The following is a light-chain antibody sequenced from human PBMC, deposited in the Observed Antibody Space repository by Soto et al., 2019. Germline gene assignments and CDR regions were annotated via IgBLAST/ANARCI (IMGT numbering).Light chain of an antibody. CDR1: QSVNTTF. V-gene: IGKV3-20*01. J-gene: IGKJ1*01. CDR3: QQYMSSVT. Sequence: EIVLTQSPGSLSLSPGQRATLSCRASQSVNTTFFAWYHKKPGQAPRLLIYGASKRATGIPDRFSGSGSGTDFTLIISRLEPEEFAVYYCQQYMSSVTFGQGTKVEIK. CDR2: GAS.